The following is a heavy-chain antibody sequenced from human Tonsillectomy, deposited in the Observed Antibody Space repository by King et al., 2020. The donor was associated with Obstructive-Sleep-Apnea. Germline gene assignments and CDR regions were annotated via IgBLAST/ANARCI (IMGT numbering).Heavy chain of an antibody. V-gene: IGHV4-59*01. J-gene: IGHJ5*02. CDR2: IYSSGTT. Sequence: VQLQESGPGLVKPSETLSLTCTVSGGSISGYYWSWIRQPPGKGIEWIAYIYSSGTTNYNPSLKSRVTISVDTSKNLFSLKLNSVTAADTAVYCCARQANSYLTLGWFDPWGQGTLVTVSS. D-gene: IGHD1-26*01. CDR3: ARQANSYLTLGWFDP. CDR1: GGSISGYY.